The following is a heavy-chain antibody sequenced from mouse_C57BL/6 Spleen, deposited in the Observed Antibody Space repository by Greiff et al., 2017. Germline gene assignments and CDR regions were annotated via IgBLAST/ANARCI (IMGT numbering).Heavy chain of an antibody. J-gene: IGHJ1*03. V-gene: IGHV1-62-2*01. Sequence: QVQLQQSGAELVKPGASVKLSCKASGYSFTEYTIHWVKQRYGQGLEWIGWFYPGSGSIRYNEKFKDKATLTADKSSSTAYMALSRLTSEDSAVYYGTGHEEGANDGDWYFEVRGTGTTVTVAS. D-gene: IGHD2-12*01. CDR1: GYSFTEYT. CDR2: FYPGSGSI. CDR3: TGHEEGANDGDWYFEV.